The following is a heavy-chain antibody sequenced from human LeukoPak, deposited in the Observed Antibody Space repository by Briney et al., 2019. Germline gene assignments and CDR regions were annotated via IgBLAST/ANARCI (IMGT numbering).Heavy chain of an antibody. D-gene: IGHD3-3*01. CDR2: ISYDGSNK. Sequence: PGGSLRLSCAASGFTFSSYAMHWVRQAPGKGLEWVAVISYDGSNKYYADSVKGRFTISRDNSKNTLYLQMNSLGAEDTAVYYCAREDYDFWSGYYAYYFDYWGQGTLVTVSS. CDR3: AREDYDFWSGYYAYYFDY. V-gene: IGHV3-30-3*01. J-gene: IGHJ4*02. CDR1: GFTFSSYA.